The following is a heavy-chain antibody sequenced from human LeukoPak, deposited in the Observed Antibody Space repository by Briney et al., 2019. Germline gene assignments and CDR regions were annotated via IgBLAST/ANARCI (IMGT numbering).Heavy chain of an antibody. CDR2: INPNNGGT. Sequence: VASVKVSCKTSGYTFTDYYMHWVRQAPGQGLEWMGWINPNNGGTKYARKFQGRVTMTRDTSISTAYMELSRLRSDDTAVYYCARGGGSYSFAFDIWGQGTMVTVSS. V-gene: IGHV1-2*02. CDR3: ARGGGSYSFAFDI. CDR1: GYTFTDYY. D-gene: IGHD1-26*01. J-gene: IGHJ3*02.